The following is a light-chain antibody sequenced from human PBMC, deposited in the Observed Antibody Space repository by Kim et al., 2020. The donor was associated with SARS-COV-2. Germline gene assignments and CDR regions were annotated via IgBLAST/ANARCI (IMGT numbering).Light chain of an antibody. J-gene: IGLJ3*02. V-gene: IGLV2-14*04. CDR2: DVS. Sequence: GQSLTISRTGTSSDVGGYNYGSWYQQHPGKAPKLMIYDVSKWPSGVSNRFSGSKSGNTASLTISGLQAEDEADYYCSSYTSRSTWVFGGGTQLTVL. CDR3: SSYTSRSTWV. CDR1: SSDVGGYNY.